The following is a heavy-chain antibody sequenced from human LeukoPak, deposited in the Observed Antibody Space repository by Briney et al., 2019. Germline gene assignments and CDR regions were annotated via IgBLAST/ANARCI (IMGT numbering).Heavy chain of an antibody. Sequence: GGSLRLSCAASGFTFSSYGMHWVRQAPGKGLEWVAVISYDGSNKYYADSVKGRFTISRDNSKNTLYLQMNSLRAEDTAVYYCAKDGVVAATGGYYYYGMDVWGQGTTVTVSS. D-gene: IGHD2-15*01. J-gene: IGHJ6*02. CDR1: GFTFSSYG. V-gene: IGHV3-30*18. CDR2: ISYDGSNK. CDR3: AKDGVVAATGGYYYYGMDV.